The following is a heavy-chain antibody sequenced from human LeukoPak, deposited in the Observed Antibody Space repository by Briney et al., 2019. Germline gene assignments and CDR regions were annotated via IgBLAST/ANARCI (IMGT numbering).Heavy chain of an antibody. Sequence: GASVKVSCKTSRYTFTSYDINRVRRATGQGLEWMGWMNPNSGNTGYAQKFQGRVTMTRSTSISTAYMELSSLTSEDTAVYYCARVSLGYCSGGTCYFQDHWGQGTLVTVSS. CDR2: MNPNSGNT. V-gene: IGHV1-8*01. J-gene: IGHJ4*02. CDR1: RYTFTSYD. D-gene: IGHD2-15*01. CDR3: ARVSLGYCSGGTCYFQDH.